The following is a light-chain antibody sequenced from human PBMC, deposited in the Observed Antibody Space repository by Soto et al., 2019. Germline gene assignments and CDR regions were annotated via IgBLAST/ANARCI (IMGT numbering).Light chain of an antibody. Sequence: QAVVTQEPSLTVSPGGTVTLTCGSSTGAVTSGHYPYWFQRKPGQAPRTLIYDTSKKHFWTPARFSGSLLGGKAALTLSGAQPEDEADYYCLLSYSGARPYVFXSGTKVTVL. CDR1: TGAVTSGHY. CDR2: DTS. J-gene: IGLJ1*01. CDR3: LLSYSGARPYV. V-gene: IGLV7-46*01.